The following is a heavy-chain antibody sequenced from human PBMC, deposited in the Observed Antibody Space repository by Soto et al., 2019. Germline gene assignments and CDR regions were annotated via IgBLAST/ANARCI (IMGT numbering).Heavy chain of an antibody. CDR3: ARGRYGDY. V-gene: IGHV1-18*01. Sequence: QVHLVQSGAEVKKPGASVKVSCKGSGSDFPTYGITWVRQAPGQGLEWMAWISAHNGNTDYAQKLQGRVTVTRDTSTSTAYMELRSLRSDDTAVYYCARGRYGDYWGQGALVTVSS. J-gene: IGHJ4*02. CDR2: ISAHNGNT. CDR1: GSDFPTYG. D-gene: IGHD1-1*01.